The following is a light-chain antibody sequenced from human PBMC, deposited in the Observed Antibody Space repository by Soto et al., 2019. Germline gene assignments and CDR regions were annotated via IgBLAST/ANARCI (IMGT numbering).Light chain of an antibody. CDR1: SSDVGGYDY. CDR2: EST. Sequence: QSVLTQPASVSGSPGQSITISCTGTSSDVGGYDYVSWYQQNPGKAPKLIIYESTNRPSGVSNRFSGSKSGNTASLTISGLRAEDEADYYCSSYTSTSTLVVFGGGTQLTVL. CDR3: SSYTSTSTLVV. V-gene: IGLV2-14*01. J-gene: IGLJ2*01.